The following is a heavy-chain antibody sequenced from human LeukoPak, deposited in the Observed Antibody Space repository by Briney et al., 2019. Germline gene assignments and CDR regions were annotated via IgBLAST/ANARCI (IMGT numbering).Heavy chain of an antibody. D-gene: IGHD3-10*01. CDR2: ISSSSSYI. J-gene: IGHJ6*03. CDR3: ARVLSGRGSLYDYYYMDV. Sequence: GGSLRLSCAASGFTFSSSAMSWVRQAPGKGLEWVSSISSSSSYIYYADSVKGRFTISRDNAKNTLYLQMNSLRAEDTAVYYCARVLSGRGSLYDYYYMDVWGKGTTVTISS. V-gene: IGHV3-21*04. CDR1: GFTFSSSA.